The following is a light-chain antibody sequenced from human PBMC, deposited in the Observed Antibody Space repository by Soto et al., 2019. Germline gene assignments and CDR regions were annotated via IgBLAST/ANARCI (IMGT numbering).Light chain of an antibody. CDR1: SSDVGSYNL. CDR2: EAS. V-gene: IGLV2-23*01. J-gene: IGLJ1*01. CDR3: CSYAGSSTWV. Sequence: QSVLTQPASVSGSPGQSITISCTGTSSDVGSYNLVSWYQQHPGKVPKIMIYEASKRPSGAPNRFSGSKSGNTASLTISGLQAEDEADYYCCSYAGSSTWVFGTGT.